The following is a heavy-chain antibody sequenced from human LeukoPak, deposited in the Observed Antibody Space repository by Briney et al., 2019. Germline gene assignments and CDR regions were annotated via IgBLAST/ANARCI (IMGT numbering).Heavy chain of an antibody. V-gene: IGHV3-23*01. CDR3: AKDTVGAVAGFDH. J-gene: IGHJ4*02. D-gene: IGHD6-19*01. Sequence: QPGGSLRLSCAASGFNFGSFAMSWVRQAPGKGLEWVSAISGSGGTIFYADSVKGRFTFSRDNSKNMLFLQMNSLRDEDTAVYFCAKDTVGAVAGFDHWGQGTLVTVSS. CDR2: ISGSGGTI. CDR1: GFNFGSFA.